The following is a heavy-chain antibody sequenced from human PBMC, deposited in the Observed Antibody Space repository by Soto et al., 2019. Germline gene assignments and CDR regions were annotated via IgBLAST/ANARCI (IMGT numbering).Heavy chain of an antibody. Sequence: QVQLVQSGAEVKKPGFSVWVSCKASGGAFRNYAISWVRQAPGKGPELMGTIIPRLGTPIYARKFQGRVTITADEFTNTVYMVLNSLGAEDSATYYCARPVTYYDVWSGYPPLDLWGQGTLVTVSS. J-gene: IGHJ4*02. V-gene: IGHV1-69*11. D-gene: IGHD3-3*01. CDR3: ARPVTYYDVWSGYPPLDL. CDR2: IIPRLGTP. CDR1: GGAFRNYA.